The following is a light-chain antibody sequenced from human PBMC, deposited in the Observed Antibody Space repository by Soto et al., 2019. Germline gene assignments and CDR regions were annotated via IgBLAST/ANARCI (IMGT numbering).Light chain of an antibody. Sequence: VLTQSPGTLSLSPGERATLSCRASQTVRNNYLAWYQQKTGQAPRLLIYDESNRATGIPDRLSGSGSGTDFTLTISSLEPEDFAVYYCQKRSNWPRTCGQGTKVDIK. CDR1: QTVRNNY. CDR3: QKRSNWPRT. V-gene: IGKV3D-20*02. CDR2: DES. J-gene: IGKJ1*01.